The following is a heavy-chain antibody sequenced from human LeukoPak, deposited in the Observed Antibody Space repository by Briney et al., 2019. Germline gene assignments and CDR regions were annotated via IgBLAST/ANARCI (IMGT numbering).Heavy chain of an antibody. J-gene: IGHJ4*02. Sequence: SETLSLTCTVSGGSISSNYWSWIRQPPGKGLEWTGYIHHSGSSTYNSSLRSRVSISVDTSKRQFYLKLNSVTAADTAVYYCAIRYCSGSTCYGDNWGQGTLVTVSS. CDR2: IHHSGSS. D-gene: IGHD2-15*01. CDR1: GGSISSNY. V-gene: IGHV4-59*08. CDR3: AIRYCSGSTCYGDN.